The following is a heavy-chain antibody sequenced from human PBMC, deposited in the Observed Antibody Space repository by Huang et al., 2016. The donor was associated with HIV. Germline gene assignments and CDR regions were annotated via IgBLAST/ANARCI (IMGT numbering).Heavy chain of an antibody. J-gene: IGHJ6*02. V-gene: IGHV3-7*01. D-gene: IGHD2-8*01. CDR3: ATKADAMDV. CDR2: IRQDGSEK. Sequence: LVESGGGLVRPGGSLGLSCGGSTVTFSAYWMTWVRQSPGEGMEWVARIRQDGSEKHDVDSVEGRFNISRDNGKKLLFLEMRSLGVDDTAVYFCATKADAMDVWGQGTTVIVSS. CDR1: TVTFSAYW.